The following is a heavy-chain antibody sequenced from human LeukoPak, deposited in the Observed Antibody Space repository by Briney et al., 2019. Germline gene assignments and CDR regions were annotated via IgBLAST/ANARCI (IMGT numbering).Heavy chain of an antibody. CDR1: GFTFSSYW. CDR2: INSDGSST. V-gene: IGHV3-74*01. J-gene: IGHJ4*02. CDR3: ARDGWGYCSGGSCYSLTDY. D-gene: IGHD2-15*01. Sequence: GGSLRLPCAASGFTFSSYWMHWVRQAPGKGLVWVSRINSDGSSTSYADSVKGRFTISRDNAKNTLYLQMNSLRAEDTAVYYCARDGWGYCSGGSCYSLTDYWGQGTLVTVSS.